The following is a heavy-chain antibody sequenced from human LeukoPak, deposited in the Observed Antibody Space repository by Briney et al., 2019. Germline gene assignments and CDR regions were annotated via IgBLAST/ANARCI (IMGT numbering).Heavy chain of an antibody. V-gene: IGHV5-51*07. CDR1: GYRFTSYW. Sequence: GESLKTSCKGSGYRFTSYWIGWVHQMPGKGLEWMGIIYPGDSDTRYSPSFQGQVTISADKSISTAYLQWSSLKASDTAMYYCARGTMLRGLIADFDYWGQGTLVTVSS. CDR2: IYPGDSDT. J-gene: IGHJ4*02. D-gene: IGHD3-10*01. CDR3: ARGTMLRGLIADFDY.